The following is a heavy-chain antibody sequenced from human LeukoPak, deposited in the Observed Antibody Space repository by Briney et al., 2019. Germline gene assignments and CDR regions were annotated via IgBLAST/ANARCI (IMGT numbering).Heavy chain of an antibody. D-gene: IGHD6-13*01. V-gene: IGHV3-7*01. CDR2: IKQDGSEK. J-gene: IGHJ4*02. CDR3: ARARADSYIAAAGLFDY. Sequence: PGGSLRLSCAASGFTFSSYWMSWVRQAPGKGLEWVANIKQDGSEKYYVDSVKGRFTISRDNAKNSLYLQMNSLRAEDTAVYYCARARADSYIAAAGLFDYWGQGTLVTVSS. CDR1: GFTFSSYW.